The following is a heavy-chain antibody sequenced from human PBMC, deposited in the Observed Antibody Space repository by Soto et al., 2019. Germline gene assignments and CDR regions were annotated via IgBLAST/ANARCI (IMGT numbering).Heavy chain of an antibody. CDR3: ASRYGEVPYYFDY. V-gene: IGHV4-39*01. CDR2: IYYSGST. Sequence: LSLTCTVSGGSISSSSYYWGWIRQPPGKGLEWIGSIYYSGSTYYNPSLKSRVTISVDTSKNQFSLKLSSVTAADTAVYYCASRYGEVPYYFDYWGQGTLVTVSS. CDR1: GGSISSSSYY. J-gene: IGHJ4*02. D-gene: IGHD3-10*01.